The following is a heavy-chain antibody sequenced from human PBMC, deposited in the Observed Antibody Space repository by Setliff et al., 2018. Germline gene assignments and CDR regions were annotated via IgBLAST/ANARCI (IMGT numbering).Heavy chain of an antibody. CDR1: GLVFSTYG. J-gene: IGHJ4*02. D-gene: IGHD2-15*01. Sequence: GGSLRLSCAASGLVFSTYGMHWVRQAPGKGLEWVAVIWSDGSYEYYADSVKGRFTISRDNSKNTLDLQINNLRPEDTAVYYCARTCSGSGCYAGLESWGQGTPVTVSS. CDR3: ARTCSGSGCYAGLES. CDR2: IWSDGSYE. V-gene: IGHV3-33*01.